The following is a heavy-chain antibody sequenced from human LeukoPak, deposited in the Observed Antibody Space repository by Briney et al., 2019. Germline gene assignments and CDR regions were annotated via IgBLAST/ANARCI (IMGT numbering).Heavy chain of an antibody. CDR3: ARDLGSSGWPEFFDY. D-gene: IGHD6-19*01. CDR1: GYTFTSYG. Sequence: GASVKVSCKASGYTFTSYGISWVRQAPGQGLEWMGWISAYNGNTNYAQKLQGRVTMTTDTSTSTAYMELRSLRSDDTAVYYCARDLGSSGWPEFFDYWGQGTLVTVSS. V-gene: IGHV1-18*01. CDR2: ISAYNGNT. J-gene: IGHJ4*02.